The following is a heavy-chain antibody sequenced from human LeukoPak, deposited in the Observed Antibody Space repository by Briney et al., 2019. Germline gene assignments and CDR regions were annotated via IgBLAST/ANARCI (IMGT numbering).Heavy chain of an antibody. CDR1: GGSFSGYY. D-gene: IGHD5-12*01. J-gene: IGHJ4*02. V-gene: IGHV3-23*01. Sequence: PSETLSLTCAVYGGSFSGYYWSWVRQAPGKGLEWVSAISGSGGSTYYADSVKGRFTISRDNSKNTLYLQMNSLRAEDTAVYYCAKSRVATPTPFDYWGQGTLVTVSS. CDR2: ISGSGGST. CDR3: AKSRVATPTPFDY.